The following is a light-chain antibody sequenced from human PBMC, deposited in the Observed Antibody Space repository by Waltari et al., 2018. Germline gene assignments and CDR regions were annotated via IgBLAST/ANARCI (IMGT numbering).Light chain of an antibody. CDR3: QQYDSSRLYT. CDR1: QSVSSSY. V-gene: IGKV3-20*01. J-gene: IGKJ2*01. CDR2: GAS. Sequence: EIVLTQSPGTLSLSPGERATLPCRASQSVSSSYLAWYQQKTGQAPRLLIYGASSRATGIPDRFSGSGSGTDFTLTISRLEPEDFAVYFCQQYDSSRLYTFGQGTKLEIK.